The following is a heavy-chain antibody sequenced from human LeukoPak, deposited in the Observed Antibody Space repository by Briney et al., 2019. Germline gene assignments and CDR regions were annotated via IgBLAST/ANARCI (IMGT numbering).Heavy chain of an antibody. V-gene: IGHV1-2*02. CDR2: IDPSTGGT. J-gene: IGHJ4*02. D-gene: IGHD3-10*01. Sequence: PWASVKVSCKASGYTFTSYGISWVRQAPGQGLEWMGWIDPSTGGTNYAQNFQGRVTMTRDTSTTTVYTELSSLKSDDTAVYHCARGKIFGWGSLFYGGGKETRVTVSS. CDR3: ARGKIFGWGSLFYG. CDR1: GYTFTSYG.